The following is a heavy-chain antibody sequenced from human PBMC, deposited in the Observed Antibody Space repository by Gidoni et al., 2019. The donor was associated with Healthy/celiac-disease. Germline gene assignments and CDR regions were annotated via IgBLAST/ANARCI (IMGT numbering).Heavy chain of an antibody. Sequence: EVQLVESGGGLVQPGGSLRLSCAASGFTFSSYEMNWVRQAPGKGLEWVSYISSSGSTIYYADSVKGRFTISRDNAKNSLYLQMNSLRAEDTAVYYCASEMGVYAFDIWGQGTMVTVSS. CDR2: ISSSGSTI. D-gene: IGHD1-26*01. J-gene: IGHJ3*02. V-gene: IGHV3-48*03. CDR3: ASEMGVYAFDI. CDR1: GFTFSSYE.